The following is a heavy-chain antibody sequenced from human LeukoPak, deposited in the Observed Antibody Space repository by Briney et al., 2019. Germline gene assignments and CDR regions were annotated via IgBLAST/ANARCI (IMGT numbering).Heavy chain of an antibody. D-gene: IGHD6-13*01. V-gene: IGHV4-34*01. CDR2: INHSGST. J-gene: IGHJ5*02. CDR1: GGSFSGYS. Sequence: SETLSLTCAVYGGSFSGYSWSWIRQPPGKGLEWIGEINHSGSTNYNPSLKSRVTISVDTSKNQFSLKLSSVTAADTAVYYCARGSSSRYGRYNWFDPWGQGTLVTVSS. CDR3: ARGSSSRYGRYNWFDP.